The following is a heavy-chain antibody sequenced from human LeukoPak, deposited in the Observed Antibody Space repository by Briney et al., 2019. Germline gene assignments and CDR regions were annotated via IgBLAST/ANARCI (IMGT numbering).Heavy chain of an antibody. CDR3: ARVTAAAVGGY. CDR2: IFYSGST. J-gene: IGHJ4*02. V-gene: IGHV4-39*07. CDR1: GGSISTSNYY. Sequence: SETLSLTCTVSGGSISTSNYYWGWIRQPPGKGLEWIGNIFYSGSTYYSPSLKSRVTISLDTSRNQFSLKLSSVTAADTAMYYCARVTAAAVGGYWGQGTLVTVSS. D-gene: IGHD6-13*01.